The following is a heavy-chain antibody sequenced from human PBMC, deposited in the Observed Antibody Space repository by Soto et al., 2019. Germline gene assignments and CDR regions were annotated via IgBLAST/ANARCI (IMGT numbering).Heavy chain of an antibody. CDR3: ARDPYGSGSYYRASAAFDI. CDR1: GYTFTSYG. J-gene: IGHJ3*02. Sequence: ASVKVSCKASGYTFTSYGMSWVRQAPGQGLEWMGWISAYNGNTNYAQKLQGRVTMTTDTSTSTAYMELRSLRSDDTAVYYCARDPYGSGSYYRASAAFDIWGQGTMVTVSS. D-gene: IGHD3-10*01. V-gene: IGHV1-18*01. CDR2: ISAYNGNT.